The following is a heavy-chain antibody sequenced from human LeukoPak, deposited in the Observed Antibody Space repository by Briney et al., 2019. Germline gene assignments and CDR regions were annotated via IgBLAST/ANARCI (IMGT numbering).Heavy chain of an antibody. V-gene: IGHV4-38-2*02. CDR1: GGSISSHF. Sequence: PSETLSLTCTVSGGSISSHFWTWIRQPPGKGLEWIGSIYHSGSTYYNPSLKSRVTISVDTSKDQFSLKLSSVTAADTAVYFCARVGIDSGSFADFDYWGQGTLVTVSS. J-gene: IGHJ4*02. CDR3: ARVGIDSGSFADFDY. CDR2: IYHSGST. D-gene: IGHD1-26*01.